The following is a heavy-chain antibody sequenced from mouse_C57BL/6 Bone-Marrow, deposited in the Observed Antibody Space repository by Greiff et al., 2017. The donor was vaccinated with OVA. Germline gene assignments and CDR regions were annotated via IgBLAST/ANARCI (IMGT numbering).Heavy chain of an antibody. CDR3: TYDGYYFWFAY. Sequence: VQLQQSGAELVRPGASVKLSCTASGFNIKDYYMHWVKQRPEQGLEWIGRIDPEDGGTEYAPKFQGKATMTADTSSNTAYLQLSSLTSEDTAVYYCTYDGYYFWFAYWGQGTLVTVSA. CDR1: GFNIKDYY. D-gene: IGHD2-3*01. V-gene: IGHV14-1*01. CDR2: IDPEDGGT. J-gene: IGHJ3*01.